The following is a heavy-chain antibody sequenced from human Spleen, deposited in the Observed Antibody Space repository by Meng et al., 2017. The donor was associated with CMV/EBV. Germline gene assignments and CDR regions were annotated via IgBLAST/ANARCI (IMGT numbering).Heavy chain of an antibody. V-gene: IGHV4-39*07. CDR2: IYYSGST. CDR3: AREIVTTLDY. Sequence: SETLSLTCGVSGGSISGSSYYWGWVRQPPGKGLEWIGSIYYSGSTYYNPSLKSRVSISVDTSKNQFSLKVSSVTAADTAVYYCAREIVTTLDYWGQGTLVTVSS. J-gene: IGHJ4*02. D-gene: IGHD4-11*01. CDR1: GGSISGSSYY.